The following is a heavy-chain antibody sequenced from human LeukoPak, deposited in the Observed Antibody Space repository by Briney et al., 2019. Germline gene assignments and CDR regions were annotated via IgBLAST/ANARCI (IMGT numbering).Heavy chain of an antibody. CDR1: GGTFSSYA. D-gene: IGHD6-6*01. CDR3: ARERGIAARPVMDV. Sequence: GASVTVSCKASGGTFSSYAISWVRQAPGQGLEWMGGIIPIFGTANYAQKFQGRVTITTDESTSTAYMELSSLRSEDTAVYYCARERGIAARPVMDVWGKGTTVTVSS. J-gene: IGHJ6*04. V-gene: IGHV1-69*05. CDR2: IIPIFGTA.